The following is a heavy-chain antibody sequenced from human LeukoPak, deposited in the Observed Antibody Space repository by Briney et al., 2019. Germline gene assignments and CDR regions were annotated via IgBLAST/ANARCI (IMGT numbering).Heavy chain of an antibody. CDR1: GGSISSSSYY. D-gene: IGHD2-21*01. CDR2: IYTSGST. J-gene: IGHJ4*02. Sequence: SETLSLTCTVSGGSISSSSYYWSWIRQPAGKGLEWIGRIYTSGSTNYNPSLKGRVTMSVDTSKNQFSLKLSSVTAADTAVYYCARGPCKHSRRPPGLWFDYWGQGTLVTVSS. V-gene: IGHV4-61*02. CDR3: ARGPCKHSRRPPGLWFDY.